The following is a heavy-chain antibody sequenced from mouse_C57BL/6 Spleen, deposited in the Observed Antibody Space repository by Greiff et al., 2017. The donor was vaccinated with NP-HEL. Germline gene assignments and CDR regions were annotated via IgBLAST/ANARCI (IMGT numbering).Heavy chain of an antibody. D-gene: IGHD1-1*01. CDR1: GYTFTSYW. V-gene: IGHV1-59*01. J-gene: IGHJ2*01. CDR2: IDPSDSYT. Sequence: VQLQQPGAELVRPGTSVKLSCKASGYTFTSYWMHWVKQRPGQGLEWIGVIDPSDSYTNYNQKFKGKATLTVDTSSSTAYMQLSSLTSEDSAVYYCARKAITTVVADYWGKGTTLTVSS. CDR3: ARKAITTVVADY.